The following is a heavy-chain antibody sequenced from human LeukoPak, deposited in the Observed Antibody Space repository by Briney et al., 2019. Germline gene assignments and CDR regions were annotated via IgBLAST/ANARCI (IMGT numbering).Heavy chain of an antibody. CDR1: GYSFTSYD. CDR3: VGGAPNWGFDY. CDR2: MSPKSGHT. Sequence: GASVKVSCKPSGYSFTSYDINWVRESTGQGLKWMGWMSPKSGHTGYAQNFQGRVTMTRNTSISTAYMELSSLRSEDTAVYYCVGGAPNWGFDYWGQGTLVTVSS. J-gene: IGHJ4*02. V-gene: IGHV1-8*01. D-gene: IGHD7-27*01.